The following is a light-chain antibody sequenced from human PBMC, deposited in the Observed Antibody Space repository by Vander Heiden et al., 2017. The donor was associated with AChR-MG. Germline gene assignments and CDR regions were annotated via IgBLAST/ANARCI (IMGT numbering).Light chain of an antibody. CDR1: SRDVGGYHY. CDR2: DVT. J-gene: IGLJ3*02. V-gene: IGLV2-14*01. Sequence: QSALTQPASVSGSPGQSLTISSIGTSRDVGGYHYVSWSQQHPRKAPKLVIYDVTKRPSGVAYRFSGSKSGNTASLTISGLQAEDEADYHCSSYSSTTALWLFGGGTKLTVL. CDR3: SSYSSTTALWL.